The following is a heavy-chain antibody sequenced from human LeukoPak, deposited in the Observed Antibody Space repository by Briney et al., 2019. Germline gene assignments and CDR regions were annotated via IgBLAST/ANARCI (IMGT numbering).Heavy chain of an antibody. D-gene: IGHD2-15*01. J-gene: IGHJ4*02. CDR3: ARVYRPGLVADGFDY. V-gene: IGHV1-46*01. CDR2: INPSGGST. CDR1: GYTFTSYY. Sequence: ASVKVSCKASGYTFTSYYMHWVRQAPGQGLEWMGIINPSGGSTSYAQKFQGRVTMTRDTSTSTVYMELSSLRSEDTAVYYCARVYRPGLVADGFDYWGQGTLVTVSS.